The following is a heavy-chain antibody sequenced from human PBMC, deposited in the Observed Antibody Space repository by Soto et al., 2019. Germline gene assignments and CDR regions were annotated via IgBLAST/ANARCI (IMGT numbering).Heavy chain of an antibody. J-gene: IGHJ4*02. V-gene: IGHV3-23*01. D-gene: IGHD6-13*01. CDR3: AKGLLNGRWYAAD. Sequence: EVHLLESGGVLVQPGESLRLSCETSGFTFSNCVMTWVRQPPGKRLEWVSVITTNGHTDYADSVKGRFTISRANSKNTVYLQMNSMRAEDTAVCYCAKGLLNGRWYAADWGQGTLVTVSS. CDR1: GFTFSNCV. CDR2: ITTNGHT.